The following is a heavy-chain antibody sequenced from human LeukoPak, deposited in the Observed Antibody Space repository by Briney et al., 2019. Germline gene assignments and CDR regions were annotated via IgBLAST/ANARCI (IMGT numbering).Heavy chain of an antibody. CDR3: AKIVGGAIYYFDY. D-gene: IGHD2-21*01. CDR1: GFTFSSYA. V-gene: IGHV3-23*01. J-gene: IGHJ4*02. Sequence: GGSLRLSCAASGFTFSSYAMSWVRQAPGKGLEWVSAISGSGGSTYYADSVKGRFTISRDNSQNTLYLQMNSLRAEDTAVYYCAKIVGGAIYYFDYWGQGTLVTVSS. CDR2: ISGSGGST.